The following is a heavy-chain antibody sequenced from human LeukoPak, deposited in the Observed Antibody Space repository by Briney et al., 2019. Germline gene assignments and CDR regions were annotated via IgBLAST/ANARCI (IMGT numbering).Heavy chain of an antibody. Sequence: GGSLRLSCAASGFTFSSFGMSWVRQAPGEGLEWVSLISDSGDNTYYADSVKGRFTISRDNSKNTLYLQMNSLRAEDTAVYYCAKLGNFASGSYSDWGQGTLVTVSS. CDR3: AKLGNFASGSYSD. CDR2: ISDSGDNT. CDR1: GFTFSSFG. V-gene: IGHV3-23*01. D-gene: IGHD3-10*01. J-gene: IGHJ4*02.